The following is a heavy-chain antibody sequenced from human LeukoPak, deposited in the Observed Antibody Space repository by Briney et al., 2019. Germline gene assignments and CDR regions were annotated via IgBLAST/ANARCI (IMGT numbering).Heavy chain of an antibody. Sequence: GASLRLSCAASGFTFSSYAMSWVRQAPGKGLERVSAISGSGGSTYYADSVKGRFTISRDNSKNTLYLQMNSLRAEDTAVYYCAKYHWEAHFDYWGQGTLVTVSS. CDR2: ISGSGGST. D-gene: IGHD1-1*01. CDR3: AKYHWEAHFDY. J-gene: IGHJ4*02. CDR1: GFTFSSYA. V-gene: IGHV3-23*01.